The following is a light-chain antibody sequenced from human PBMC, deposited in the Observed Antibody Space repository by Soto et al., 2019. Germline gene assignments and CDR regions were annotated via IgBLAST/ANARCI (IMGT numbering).Light chain of an antibody. CDR3: QQYTNTNNPWM. V-gene: IGKV1-5*01. Sequence: TQSPATLSVFPGEKATLSCGASQSVSTWMAWYQQKPGKAPKLLVYDASTLQSGVASRFSGSGSGTEFTLIISGLQPDDSATYYCQQYTNTNNPWMFGQGTKVEI. CDR2: DAS. CDR1: QSVSTW. J-gene: IGKJ1*01.